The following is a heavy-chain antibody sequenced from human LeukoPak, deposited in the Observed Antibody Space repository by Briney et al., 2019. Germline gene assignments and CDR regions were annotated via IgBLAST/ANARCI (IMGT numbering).Heavy chain of an antibody. D-gene: IGHD4-11*01. CDR2: ISAYNGNT. CDR1: GYTFTSYG. Sequence: ASVKVFCKASGYTFTSYGISWVRQAPGQGLEWMGWISAYNGNTNYAQKLQGRVTMTTDTSTSTAYMELRSLRSDDTAVYYCARRLRDWVTTSYYYGMDVWGQGTTVTVSS. J-gene: IGHJ6*02. V-gene: IGHV1-18*01. CDR3: ARRLRDWVTTSYYYGMDV.